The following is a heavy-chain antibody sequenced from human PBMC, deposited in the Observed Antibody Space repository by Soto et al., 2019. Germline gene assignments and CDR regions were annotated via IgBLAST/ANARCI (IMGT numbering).Heavy chain of an antibody. CDR2: ISGVRDYI. V-gene: IGHV3-21*06. Sequence: LRLSCAASGFTFSYYPLHWVRRAPGKGLEWVSPISGVRDYIRYADSVKGRFAISRDNAKTSLYLQMNSLTAEDTAVYYCAREGVHNYTEYYFDYWGQGTLVTVSS. J-gene: IGHJ4*02. D-gene: IGHD3-10*01. CDR3: AREGVHNYTEYYFDY. CDR1: GFTFSYYP.